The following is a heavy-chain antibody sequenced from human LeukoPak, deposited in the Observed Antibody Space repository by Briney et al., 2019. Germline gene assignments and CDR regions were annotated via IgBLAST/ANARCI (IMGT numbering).Heavy chain of an antibody. V-gene: IGHV4-31*03. CDR1: GGSISSGGYY. J-gene: IGHJ6*02. CDR2: IYYSGRT. Sequence: SETLSLTRTVSGGSISSGGYYWSWIRQHPGKGLEWIGYIYYSGRTYYNPSLKSRVTISVDTSKNQFSLKLSSVTAADTAVYYCASRPCGGSCYGRNYYYYYGMDVWGQGTTVTVSS. D-gene: IGHD2-15*01. CDR3: ASRPCGGSCYGRNYYYYYGMDV.